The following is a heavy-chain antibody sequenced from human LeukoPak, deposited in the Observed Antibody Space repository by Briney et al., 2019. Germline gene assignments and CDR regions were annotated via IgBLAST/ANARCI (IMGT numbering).Heavy chain of an antibody. Sequence: GGSLRLSCAASGFTFSSYWMSWVRQAPGKGLEWVANIKQDGSEKYYVDSVKGRFTISRDNSKNTLYLQMNSLRAEDTAVYYCAKDRAAGYYFDYWGQGTLVTVSS. CDR2: IKQDGSEK. CDR3: AKDRAAGYYFDY. D-gene: IGHD6-13*01. J-gene: IGHJ4*02. V-gene: IGHV3-7*03. CDR1: GFTFSSYW.